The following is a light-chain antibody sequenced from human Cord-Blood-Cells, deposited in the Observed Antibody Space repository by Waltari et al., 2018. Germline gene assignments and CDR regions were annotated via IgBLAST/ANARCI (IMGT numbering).Light chain of an antibody. CDR2: AAS. CDR3: QQSYSTPYS. Sequence: DIQMTQSPSSLSASVGDRVTITCRASQSISSYLNWYQQKPGKAPKLLIYAASSLQSWVPSRFSGSGSGTDFTLTISSLQPEYFATYYCQQSYSTPYSFGQGTKLEIK. CDR1: QSISSY. J-gene: IGKJ2*03. V-gene: IGKV1-39*01.